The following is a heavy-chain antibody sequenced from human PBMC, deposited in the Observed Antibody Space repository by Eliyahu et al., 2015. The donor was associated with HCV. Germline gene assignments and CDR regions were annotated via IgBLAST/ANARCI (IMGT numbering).Heavy chain of an antibody. J-gene: IGHJ3*02. D-gene: IGHD5-12*01. CDR2: IHSSGST. CDR1: GFTVXNNF. CDR3: ARDKDEATPWKRNDI. V-gene: IGHV3-53*02. Sequence: EVQLVETGGGLIQPGGSXXLSXXAXGFTVXNNFMSWVXXAPGKGLEWVSVIHSSGSTLYADSVKGRFTISRDNSKNTLYLQMNSLRVEDTAVYYCARDKDEATPWKRNDIWGQGTMVTVSS.